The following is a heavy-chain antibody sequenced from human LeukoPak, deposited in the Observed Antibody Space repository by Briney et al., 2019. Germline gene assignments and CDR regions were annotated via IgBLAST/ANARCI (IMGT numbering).Heavy chain of an antibody. V-gene: IGHV4-4*07. CDR3: ARDLSFGSWTYGS. CDR1: GGSISSYY. Sequence: SETLSLTCTVSGGSISSYYWSWIRQPAGKGLEWIGRIYTSGSTNYNPSIKSRVHLSVDTSKNQFSLKLSSVTAAETAVYYCARDLSFGSWTYGSWGQGTLVTVSS. J-gene: IGHJ5*02. CDR2: IYTSGST. D-gene: IGHD6-13*01.